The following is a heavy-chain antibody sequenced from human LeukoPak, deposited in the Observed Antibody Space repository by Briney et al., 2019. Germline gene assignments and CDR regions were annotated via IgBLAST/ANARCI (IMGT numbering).Heavy chain of an antibody. D-gene: IGHD6-19*01. Sequence: ASETLSLTCAVYGGSFSGYYWSWIRQPPGKGLEWIGEINHSGSTNYNPSLKSRVTISVDTSKYQFSLKLSSVTAADTAVYYCARHHRRYSSGWYFDYWGREPWSPSPQ. J-gene: IGHJ4*02. CDR3: ARHHRRYSSGWYFDY. CDR2: INHSGST. CDR1: GGSFSGYY. V-gene: IGHV4-34*01.